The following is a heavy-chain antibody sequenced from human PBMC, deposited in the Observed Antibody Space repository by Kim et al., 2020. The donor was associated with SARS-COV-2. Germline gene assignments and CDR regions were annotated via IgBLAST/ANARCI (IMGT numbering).Heavy chain of an antibody. CDR3: ARAPTGNGFDV. V-gene: IGHV4-4*07. CDR2: T. J-gene: IGHJ3*01. Sequence: TNYWPALKSRVSMSLDRSKNEISLKLGSVTAADTAVYFCARAPTGNGFDVWGQGTLLSVSS.